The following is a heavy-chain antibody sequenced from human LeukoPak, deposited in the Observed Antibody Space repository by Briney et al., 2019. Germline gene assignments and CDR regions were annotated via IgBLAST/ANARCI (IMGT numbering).Heavy chain of an antibody. CDR2: ISYDGSNK. Sequence: PGGSLRLSCAASGFTFSSYAMHWVRQAPGKGLEWVAVISYDGSNKYYADSAKGRFTISRDNSKNTLYLQMNSLRAEDTAVYYCARDKARTSVVVPAAIYPWGQGTLVTVSS. D-gene: IGHD2-2*02. J-gene: IGHJ5*02. CDR1: GFTFSSYA. CDR3: ARDKARTSVVVPAAIYP. V-gene: IGHV3-30-3*01.